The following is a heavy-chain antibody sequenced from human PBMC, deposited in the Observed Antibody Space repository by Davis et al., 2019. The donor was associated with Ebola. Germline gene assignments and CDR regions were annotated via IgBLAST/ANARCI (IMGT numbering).Heavy chain of an antibody. CDR1: GFTFSSYS. V-gene: IGHV3-48*01. Sequence: PGGSLRLSCAASGFTFSSYSMNWVRQAPGKGLEWVSYISSSSSTIYYADSVKGRFTISRDNSKNTLYLQMNSLRAEDTAVYYCAKVVTLHFDYWGQGTLVTVSS. J-gene: IGHJ4*02. CDR3: AKVVTLHFDY. CDR2: ISSSSSTI. D-gene: IGHD3-16*01.